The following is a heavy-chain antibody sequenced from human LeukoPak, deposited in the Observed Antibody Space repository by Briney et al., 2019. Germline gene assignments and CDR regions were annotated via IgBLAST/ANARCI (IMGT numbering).Heavy chain of an antibody. CDR2: ISSSGSTI. D-gene: IGHD1-1*01. Sequence: PGGSLRLSCAASGFTFSSYEMNWVRQAPGKGLEWVSYISSSGSTIYYADSVMGRFTISRDNSKNSLFLQMSSLRAEDTAVYYCARDSGSGTTGNEFDYWGQGTLVSVSS. CDR3: ARDSGSGTTGNEFDY. V-gene: IGHV3-48*03. CDR1: GFTFSSYE. J-gene: IGHJ4*02.